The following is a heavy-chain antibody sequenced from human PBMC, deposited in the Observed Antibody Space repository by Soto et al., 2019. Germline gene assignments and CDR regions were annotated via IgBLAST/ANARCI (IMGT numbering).Heavy chain of an antibody. D-gene: IGHD3-22*01. CDR1: GLTFRSSG. CDR3: AKDRLYDSSGYPGLEACY. Sequence: QVQLVESGGGVVQPGRSLRLSCAASGLTFRSSGMHWVRQAPGKGLEWVAVISYDGSYKYYADSVKGRFTITRDNSKNTMYLQMNSLRSEDTAVYYCAKDRLYDSSGYPGLEACYWGQGTLVTVSS. V-gene: IGHV3-30*18. J-gene: IGHJ4*02. CDR2: ISYDGSYK.